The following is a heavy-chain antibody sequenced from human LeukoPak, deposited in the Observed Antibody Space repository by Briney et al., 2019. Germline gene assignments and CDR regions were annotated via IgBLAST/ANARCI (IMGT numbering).Heavy chain of an antibody. CDR2: FYHSGST. D-gene: IGHD3-10*01. CDR1: GYSISTGYY. CDR3: VRLYGSGHDFDY. J-gene: IGHJ4*02. V-gene: IGHV4-38-2*02. Sequence: SETLSLTCTVSGYSISTGYYWDWIRQPPGKGLEWIGTFYHSGSTYYNPSLKSRVTISVDTSKNQFSLNLTSVTAADTAVYYCVRLYGSGHDFDYWGQGTLVTVSS.